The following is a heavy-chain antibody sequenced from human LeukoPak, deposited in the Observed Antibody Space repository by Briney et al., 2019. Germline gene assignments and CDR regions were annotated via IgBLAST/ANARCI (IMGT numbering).Heavy chain of an antibody. J-gene: IGHJ4*02. CDR1: GGSISSSSYY. CDR2: IYYSGST. CDR3: ARPGGYSSSWSHFDY. D-gene: IGHD6-13*01. Sequence: PSETLSLTCTVSGGSISSSSYYWGWIRQPPGKGLEWIGSIYYSGSTYYNPSLKSRVTISVDTSKNQFSLKLSSVTAADTAVYYCARPGGYSSSWSHFDYWGQGTLVTVSS. V-gene: IGHV4-39*01.